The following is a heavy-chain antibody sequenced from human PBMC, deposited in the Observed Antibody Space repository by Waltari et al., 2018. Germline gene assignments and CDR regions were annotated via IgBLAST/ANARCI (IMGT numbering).Heavy chain of an antibody. CDR1: GGSISSSSYY. Sequence: QLQLQESGPGLVKPSETLSLTCTVSGGSISSSSYYWGWIRQPPGKGLEWIGSIYYSGSTYYTPSLKSRVTISVDTSKNQFSLKLSSVTAADTAVYYCARQSSSLDSFDYWGQGTLVTVSS. CDR2: IYYSGST. J-gene: IGHJ4*02. V-gene: IGHV4-39*01. D-gene: IGHD6-6*01. CDR3: ARQSSSLDSFDY.